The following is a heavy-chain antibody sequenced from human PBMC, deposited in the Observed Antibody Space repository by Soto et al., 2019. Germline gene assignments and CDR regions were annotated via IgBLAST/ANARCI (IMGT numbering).Heavy chain of an antibody. J-gene: IGHJ5*02. CDR1: GGSFSSYV. D-gene: IGHD4-17*01. CDR3: GTSSRKPSRGDTCYETWRDP. CDR2: IVPMFGTA. Sequence: SSVKVSCKASGGSFSSYVISWARQAPGQGLEWMGGIVPMFGTANYAQKFQGRLTITADESTKTGYMELRNLRSDDTAVYFCGTSSRKPSRGDTCYETWRDPWG. V-gene: IGHV1-69*13.